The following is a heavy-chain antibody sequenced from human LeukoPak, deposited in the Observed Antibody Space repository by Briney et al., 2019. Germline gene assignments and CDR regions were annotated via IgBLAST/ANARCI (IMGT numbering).Heavy chain of an antibody. D-gene: IGHD5-24*01. CDR3: ARAKGGYNRVRHYYMDV. CDR1: GGSISSSNW. V-gene: IGHV4-4*02. Sequence: SETLSLTCAVSGGSISSSNWWSWVRQPPGKGLEWIGEIYHSGSTNYNPSLKSRVTISVDKSKNQFSLKLSSVTAADTAVYYCARAKGGYNRVRHYYMDVWGKGTTVTVSS. J-gene: IGHJ6*03. CDR2: IYHSGST.